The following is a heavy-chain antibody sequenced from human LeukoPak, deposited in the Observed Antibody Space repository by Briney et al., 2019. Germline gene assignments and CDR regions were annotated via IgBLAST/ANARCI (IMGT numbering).Heavy chain of an antibody. CDR3: ARLTSGSVGATIDYYYYYGMDV. CDR1: GFTFSSYA. Sequence: GGSLRLSCAASGFTFSSYAMSWVRQAPGKGLEWVANIKQDGSEKYYVDSVKGRFTISRDNAKNSLYLQMNSLRAEDTAVYYCARLTSGSVGATIDYYYYYGMDVWGQGTTVTVSS. V-gene: IGHV3-7*01. J-gene: IGHJ6*02. CDR2: IKQDGSEK. D-gene: IGHD1-26*01.